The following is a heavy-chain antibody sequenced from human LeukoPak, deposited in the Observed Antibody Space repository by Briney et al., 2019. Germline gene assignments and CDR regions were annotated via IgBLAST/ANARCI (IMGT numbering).Heavy chain of an antibody. J-gene: IGHJ6*02. CDR3: ARDRIAAAGNYYYYGMDV. Sequence: SSETLSLTCTVSGGSVSSDIYYWSWIRQPPGEGLGWIGYVYYSGSTNYNPSLKSRVTISVDTSKNQFSLKLTSVTAADTAVYYCARDRIAAAGNYYYYGMDVWGQGTTVTVAS. CDR2: VYYSGST. CDR1: GGSVSSDIYY. V-gene: IGHV4-61*01. D-gene: IGHD6-13*01.